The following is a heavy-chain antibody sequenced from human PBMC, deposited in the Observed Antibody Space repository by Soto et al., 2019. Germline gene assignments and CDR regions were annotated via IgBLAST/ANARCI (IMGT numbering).Heavy chain of an antibody. V-gene: IGHV2-26*01. Sequence: QVTLKESGPVLVKPTETLTLTCTVSGFSLSNARMGVSWIRQPPGKALEWLGYIFSNDEKSYSTSLKSRRTISNDTSKSQVVLTMTNMDPVDTATYYCAQYTVSAYSGMDVWGQGTTVTVSS. CDR3: AQYTVSAYSGMDV. J-gene: IGHJ6*02. D-gene: IGHD1-1*01. CDR1: GFSLSNARMG. CDR2: IFSNDEK.